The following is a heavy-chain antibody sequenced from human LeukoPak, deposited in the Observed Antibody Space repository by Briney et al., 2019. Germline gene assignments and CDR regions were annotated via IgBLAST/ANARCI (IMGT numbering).Heavy chain of an antibody. CDR3: ARAATVTMSAFDI. Sequence: GGSLRLSCAASGFTFSSYGMHWVRQAPGKGLEWVAVISYDGSNKYYADSVKGRFTISRDNSKNTLYLQMNSLRAEDTAVYYCARAATVTMSAFDIWGQGTMVTVSS. CDR2: ISYDGSNK. J-gene: IGHJ3*02. CDR1: GFTFSSYG. D-gene: IGHD4-17*01. V-gene: IGHV3-30*03.